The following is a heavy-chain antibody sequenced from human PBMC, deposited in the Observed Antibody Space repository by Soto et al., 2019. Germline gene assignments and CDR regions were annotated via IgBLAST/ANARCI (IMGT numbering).Heavy chain of an antibody. CDR3: AREGLNAEFDF. Sequence: VQVVESGGGVVPPGRSLRLSCAASGFTFSSFSMHWVRQAPGKGLEWVTVISYLGTHRYYADSVKGRFTISRDNSNNSLYLQMNSLRVEDTAVYFCAREGLNAEFDFWGQGTLVTVSS. J-gene: IGHJ4*02. CDR2: ISYLGTHR. V-gene: IGHV3-30*04. D-gene: IGHD2-2*01. CDR1: GFTFSSFS.